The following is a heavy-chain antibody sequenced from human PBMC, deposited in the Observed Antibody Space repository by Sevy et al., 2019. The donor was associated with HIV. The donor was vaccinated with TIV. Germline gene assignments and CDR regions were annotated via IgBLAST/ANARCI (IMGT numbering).Heavy chain of an antibody. Sequence: SETLSLTCTVSGGSISSYYWSWIRQPPGKGLEWIGYIYYSGSPNYNPSLKSRVTISVDTSKNHFSLKLSSVTAADTAVYYCARDMPYGGNSTGIDYWGQGTLVTVSS. CDR2: IYYSGSP. J-gene: IGHJ4*02. CDR1: GGSISSYY. D-gene: IGHD4-17*01. CDR3: ARDMPYGGNSTGIDY. V-gene: IGHV4-59*01.